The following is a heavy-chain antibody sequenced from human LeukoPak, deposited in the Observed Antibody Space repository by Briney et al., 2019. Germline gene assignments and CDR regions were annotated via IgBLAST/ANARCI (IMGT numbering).Heavy chain of an antibody. Sequence: GGSLRLSCAASGFTFSSYSMNWVRQAPGKGLEWVAAISTTSGNIYYADSVKGRFTISRDNAKNSLYLQMNSLRAEDTAVYYCAKNIGGFDYWGQGTLVTVSS. CDR1: GFTFSSYS. D-gene: IGHD4-23*01. CDR2: ISTTSGNI. V-gene: IGHV3-21*04. J-gene: IGHJ4*02. CDR3: AKNIGGFDY.